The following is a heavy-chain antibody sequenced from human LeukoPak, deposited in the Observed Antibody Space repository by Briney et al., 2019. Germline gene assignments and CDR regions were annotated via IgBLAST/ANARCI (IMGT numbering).Heavy chain of an antibody. CDR2: MNPNSGNT. J-gene: IGHJ4*02. Sequence: ASVKVSCKASGYTFTSYDITWVRQATGQGLEWMGWMNPNSGNTGQAQKFQGRFTMTSDTSISTAYMELSSLRFEDTAVYYCARAYCSGSGCYTYWAVDYWGQGTLVTVSS. D-gene: IGHD2-2*02. CDR3: ARAYCSGSGCYTYWAVDY. CDR1: GYTFTSYD. V-gene: IGHV1-8*01.